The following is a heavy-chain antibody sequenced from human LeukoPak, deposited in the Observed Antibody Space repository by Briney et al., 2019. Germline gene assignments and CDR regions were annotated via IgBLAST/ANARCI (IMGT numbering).Heavy chain of an antibody. D-gene: IGHD3/OR15-3a*01. CDR1: GFTFSTYT. V-gene: IGHV3-48*01. Sequence: HPGGSLRLSCAASGFTFSTYTMNWVRQAPGKGLEWVSYITSSSSAIYYADSVKGRFTISRDNAKNSLYLQMNSLRAEDTAVYYCVRDLDSVAFLWGQGTLVTVSS. CDR3: VRDLDSVAFL. CDR2: ITSSSSAI. J-gene: IGHJ4*02.